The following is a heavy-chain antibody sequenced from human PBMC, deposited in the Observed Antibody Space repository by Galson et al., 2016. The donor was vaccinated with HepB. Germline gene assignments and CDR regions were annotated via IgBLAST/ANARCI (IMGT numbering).Heavy chain of an antibody. Sequence: SLRLSCAVSGVTFSNHGFHWVRQAPGKGPEWVAFIWYDGGRRYYADSVNGRFTISRDSSKNTVYLEMNSLSAEDTAVYYCAKAPDSSYSYYYGMDVWGKGTTVTVSS. V-gene: IGHV3-33*06. J-gene: IGHJ6*04. D-gene: IGHD1-14*01. CDR3: AKAPDSSYSYYYGMDV. CDR1: GVTFSNHG. CDR2: IWYDGGRR.